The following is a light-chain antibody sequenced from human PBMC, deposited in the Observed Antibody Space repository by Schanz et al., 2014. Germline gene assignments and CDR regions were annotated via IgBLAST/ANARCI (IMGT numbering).Light chain of an antibody. Sequence: QSVLTQPPSVSGAPGQRVTISCNGSSSNIGAGYEVHWYQQLPGTAPKLLMYSNSNRPSGVPDRFSGSKSGTSASLAITGLQPDDEADYYCTSFSDPFVFGPGTKLTVL. CDR3: TSFSDPFV. V-gene: IGLV1-40*01. CDR2: SNS. J-gene: IGLJ1*01. CDR1: SSNIGAGYE.